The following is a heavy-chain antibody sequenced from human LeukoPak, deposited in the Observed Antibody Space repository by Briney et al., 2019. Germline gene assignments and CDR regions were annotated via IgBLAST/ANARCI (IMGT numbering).Heavy chain of an antibody. V-gene: IGHV3-11*01. Sequence: PGGSLRLSCAASGFTLSHYYMTWIRQAPGKGREWLSCISSSGDTIYYADSVKGRFTVSRDNAENSLYLQMNSLRAEDTAMYYCARQGSEIDYWGQGTLVTVSS. CDR2: ISSSGDTI. CDR3: ARQGSEIDY. CDR1: GFTLSHYY. J-gene: IGHJ4*02.